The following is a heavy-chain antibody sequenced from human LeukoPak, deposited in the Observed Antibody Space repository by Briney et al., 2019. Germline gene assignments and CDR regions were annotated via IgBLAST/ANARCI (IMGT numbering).Heavy chain of an antibody. CDR2: INPNSGGT. CDR1: GYTFTGYY. V-gene: IGHV1-2*02. D-gene: IGHD1-14*01. Sequence: GASVKVSCKASGYTFTGYYMHWVRQAPGQGLEWMGWINPNSGGTNYAQKIQGRVTMTTDTSTSTAYMELRSLRSDDTAVYYCAREAELDYWGQGTLVTVSS. J-gene: IGHJ4*02. CDR3: AREAELDY.